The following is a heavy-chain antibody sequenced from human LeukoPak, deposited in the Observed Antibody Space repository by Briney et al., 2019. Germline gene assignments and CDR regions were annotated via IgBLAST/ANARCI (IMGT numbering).Heavy chain of an antibody. CDR3: TTDRRSGYLFDY. Sequence: GGSLRLSCVGSGFTFSDYGIHWVRQAPGKGLEWVAVTSYDGSNEYYADSVKGRFTVSRDKSKNTAYLQMNSLKTEDTAVYYCTTDRRSGYLFDYWGQGTLVTVSS. CDR2: TSYDGSNE. CDR1: GFTFSDYG. V-gene: IGHV3-30*03. D-gene: IGHD3-3*01. J-gene: IGHJ4*02.